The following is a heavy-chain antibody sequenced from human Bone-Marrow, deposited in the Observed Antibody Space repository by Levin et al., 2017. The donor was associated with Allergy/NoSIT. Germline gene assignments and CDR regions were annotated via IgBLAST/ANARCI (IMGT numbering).Heavy chain of an antibody. CDR2: ISYDGST. CDR1: GGSMTSYY. D-gene: IGHD2-2*01. J-gene: IGHJ4*02. CDR3: ARVSTSFDD. V-gene: IGHV4-59*01. Sequence: LSQTLSLTCAVSGGSMTSYYWNWIRQPPGKGLEWIGYISYDGSTHYNPSLKSRVTISADTSKKQFSLKLRSVTVADTAVYYCARVSTSFDDWGLGTLVIVSS.